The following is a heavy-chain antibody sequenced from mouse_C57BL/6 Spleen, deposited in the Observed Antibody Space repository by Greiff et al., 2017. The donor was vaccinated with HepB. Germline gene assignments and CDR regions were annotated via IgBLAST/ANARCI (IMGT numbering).Heavy chain of an antibody. D-gene: IGHD1-1*01. V-gene: IGHV5-17*01. Sequence: EVQLVESGGGLVKPGGSLKLSCAASGFTFSDYGMHWVRQAPEKGLEWVAYISSGSSTIYYADTVKGRFTISRDNAKNTLFLQMTSLRSEDTAMYYCATTTGGAMDYWGQGTSVTVSS. J-gene: IGHJ4*01. CDR2: ISSGSSTI. CDR1: GFTFSDYG. CDR3: ATTTGGAMDY.